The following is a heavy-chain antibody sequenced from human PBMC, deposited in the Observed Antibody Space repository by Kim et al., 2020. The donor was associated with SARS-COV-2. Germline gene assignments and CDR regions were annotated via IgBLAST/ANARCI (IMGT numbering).Heavy chain of an antibody. V-gene: IGHV3-66*01. CDR3: AKVYYYHSSGYFGGFDY. D-gene: IGHD3-22*01. Sequence: VKGRFTISRDNSKSTLYLQMNSLRAEDTAVYYCAKVYYYHSSGYFGGFDYWGQGTLVSVSS. J-gene: IGHJ4*02.